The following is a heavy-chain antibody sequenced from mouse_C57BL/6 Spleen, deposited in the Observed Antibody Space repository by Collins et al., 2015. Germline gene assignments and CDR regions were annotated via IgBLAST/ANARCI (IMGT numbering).Heavy chain of an antibody. D-gene: IGHD2-4*01. V-gene: IGHV9-3*01. CDR1: TYG. J-gene: IGHJ4*01. CDR2: INTYSGVP. CDR3: ATWDYDGYAMDY. Sequence: TYGMSWVKQAPGKGLKWMGWINTYSGVPTYADDFKGRFAFSLETSASTAFLQINNLKNEDTATYFCATWDYDGYAMDYWGQGTSVTVSS.